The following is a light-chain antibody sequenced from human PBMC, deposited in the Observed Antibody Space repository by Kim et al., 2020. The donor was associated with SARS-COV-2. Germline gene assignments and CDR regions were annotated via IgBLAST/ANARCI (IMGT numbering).Light chain of an antibody. J-gene: IGLJ2*01. CDR1: SSDVGSYNL. CDR2: EVT. CDR3: CSYTGSSSR. V-gene: IGLV2-23*02. Sequence: SALTQPASVSGSPGQSITISCTGTSSDVGSYNLVSWYQQHPGKAPKLMIYEVTKRPSGVSNRFSGSKSGNTASLTISGLQAEDEADYYCCSYTGSSSRFGGGTHLTVL.